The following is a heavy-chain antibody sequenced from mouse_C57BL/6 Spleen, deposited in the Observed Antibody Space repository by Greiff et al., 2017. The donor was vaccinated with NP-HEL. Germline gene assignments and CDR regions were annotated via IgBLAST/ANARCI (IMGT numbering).Heavy chain of an antibody. CDR2: IYPGSGNT. D-gene: IGHD1-2*01. CDR3: ARSDYGDWFAY. CDR1: GYTFTDYY. J-gene: IGHJ3*01. Sequence: QVQLQQSGAELVRPGASVKLSCKASGYTFTDYYINWVKQRPGQGLEWIARIYPGSGNTYYNEKFKGKATLTAEKSSSTAYMQLSSLTSEDSAVYFCARSDYGDWFAYWGQGTLVTVSA. V-gene: IGHV1-76*01.